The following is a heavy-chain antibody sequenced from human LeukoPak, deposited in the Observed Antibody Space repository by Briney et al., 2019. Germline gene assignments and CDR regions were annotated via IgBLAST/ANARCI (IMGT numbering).Heavy chain of an antibody. J-gene: IGHJ4*02. CDR1: GFTFSSYE. Sequence: GGSLRLSCAASGFTFSSYEMKWVRQAPGKGLGWVSYISSSGSTIYYADSVKGRFTISRDNAKNTLYLQMNSLRAEDTAVYYCTRGSAMVRGVGVDYWGQGTLVIVSS. V-gene: IGHV3-48*03. CDR2: ISSSGSTI. D-gene: IGHD3-10*01. CDR3: TRGSAMVRGVGVDY.